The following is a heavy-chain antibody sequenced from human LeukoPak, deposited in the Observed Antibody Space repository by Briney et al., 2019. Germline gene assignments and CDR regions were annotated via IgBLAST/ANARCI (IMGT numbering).Heavy chain of an antibody. D-gene: IGHD6-13*01. Sequence: PSETLSLTCTVSGESISGFYWTWIRQPPGKGLEWIGYIYYSGSTNYNPSLKSRVTISVDTSKNQFSLKLSSVTAADTAVYYCARDRGDSSFDYWGQGTLVTVSS. CDR3: ARDRGDSSFDY. CDR2: IYYSGST. V-gene: IGHV4-59*01. CDR1: GESISGFY. J-gene: IGHJ4*02.